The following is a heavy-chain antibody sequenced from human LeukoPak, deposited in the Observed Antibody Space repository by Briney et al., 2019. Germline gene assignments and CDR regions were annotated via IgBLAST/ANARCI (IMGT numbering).Heavy chain of an antibody. CDR3: AKDREGLSSGYDLEYFDY. Sequence: GGSLRLSCAASGFTFSSYAMNWVRQASGKGLEWVSANSGGGGTTYYADSVKGRFTISRDNSKNTLFLQMNSLRAEDTAVYYCAKDREGLSSGYDLEYFDYWGQGTLVTVSS. D-gene: IGHD5-12*01. CDR2: NSGGGGTT. CDR1: GFTFSSYA. J-gene: IGHJ4*02. V-gene: IGHV3-23*01.